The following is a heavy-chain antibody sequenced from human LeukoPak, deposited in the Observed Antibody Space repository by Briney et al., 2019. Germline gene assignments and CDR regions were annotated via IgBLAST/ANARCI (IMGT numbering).Heavy chain of an antibody. CDR1: GFTFSSYG. CDR3: ARGPGSLDAFDI. V-gene: IGHV3-33*01. CDR2: IWYDGSNK. J-gene: IGHJ3*02. Sequence: PGGSLRLSCAASGFTFSSYGMHWVRQAPGKGLEWVAVIWYDGSNKYYADSVKGRFTISRDNAKNTLYLQMNSLRAEDTAVYYCARGPGSLDAFDIWGQGTMVTVSS.